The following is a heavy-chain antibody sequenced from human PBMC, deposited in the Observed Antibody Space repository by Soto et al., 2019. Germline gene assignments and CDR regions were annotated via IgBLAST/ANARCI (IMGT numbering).Heavy chain of an antibody. Sequence: PVGSLRLSCSASGFTFSSYAMNWGRQAPGKGLEWVSYISSSSSTIYYADSVKGRFTISRDNAKNSLYLQMNSLRDEDTAVYYCARDPVDSRRSHARDNWFDPWGQGNLVTVS. J-gene: IGHJ5*02. D-gene: IGHD5-12*01. CDR3: ARDPVDSRRSHARDNWFDP. CDR1: GFTFSSYA. V-gene: IGHV3-48*02. CDR2: ISSSSSTI.